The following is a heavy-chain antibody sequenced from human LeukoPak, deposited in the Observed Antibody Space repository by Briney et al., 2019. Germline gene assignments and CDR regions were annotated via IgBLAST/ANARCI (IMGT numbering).Heavy chain of an antibody. CDR2: IIPILGLT. J-gene: IGHJ5*02. V-gene: IGHV1-69*02. Sequence: GASVKVSCKVSGGTFSSETISWVRQAAGQGLEWMGRIIPILGLTNYGQKFQGRVTITADKSTSTVYMELSSLRSEDTAVYYCARHQGLIGSGGSQTWGQGTLVTVSS. D-gene: IGHD1-26*01. CDR3: ARHQGLIGSGGSQT. CDR1: GGTFSSET.